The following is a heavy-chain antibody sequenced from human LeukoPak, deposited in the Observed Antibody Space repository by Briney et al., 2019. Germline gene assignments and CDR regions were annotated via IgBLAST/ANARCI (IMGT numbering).Heavy chain of an antibody. V-gene: IGHV3-30*18. CDR1: GFTFSSYG. CDR3: AKDPYSYGSPPTFDY. J-gene: IGHJ4*02. D-gene: IGHD5-18*01. Sequence: SGRSLRLSCAASGFTFSSYGMHWVRQAPGKGLEWVAVISYDGSNKYYADSVKGRFTLSRDNSKNTLYLQMNSLRAEDTAVYYCAKDPYSYGSPPTFDYWGQGTLVTVSS. CDR2: ISYDGSNK.